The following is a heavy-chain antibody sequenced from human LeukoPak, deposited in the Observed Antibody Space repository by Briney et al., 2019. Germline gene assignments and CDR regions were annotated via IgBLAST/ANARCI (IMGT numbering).Heavy chain of an antibody. V-gene: IGHV4-61*02. J-gene: IGHJ4*02. CDR3: AREEGRGYSLHTDY. Sequence: PSETLSLTCTVTGGSISSGSYYWSWIRQPAGKGLEWIGRIYTSGSTNYNPSLKSRVTISVDTSKNQFSLKLSSVTAADTAVYYCAREEGRGYSLHTDYWGQGTLVTVSS. CDR1: GGSISSGSYY. D-gene: IGHD5-18*01. CDR2: IYTSGST.